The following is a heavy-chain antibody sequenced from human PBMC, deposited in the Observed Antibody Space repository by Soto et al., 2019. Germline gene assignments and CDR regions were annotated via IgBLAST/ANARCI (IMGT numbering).Heavy chain of an antibody. D-gene: IGHD3-22*01. CDR3: ASRAYYYDSSGYPTGYYFDY. Sequence: PGESLKISCKGSGYSFTSYWIGWVLQMPGKGLEWMGIIYPGDSDTRYSPSFQGQVTISADKSISTAYLQWSSLKASDTAMYYCASRAYYYDSSGYPTGYYFDYWGQGTLVTVSS. CDR2: IYPGDSDT. V-gene: IGHV5-51*01. CDR1: GYSFTSYW. J-gene: IGHJ4*02.